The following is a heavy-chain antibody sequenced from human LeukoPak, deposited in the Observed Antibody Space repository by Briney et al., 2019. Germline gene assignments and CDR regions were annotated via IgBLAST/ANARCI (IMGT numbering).Heavy chain of an antibody. CDR3: AKKVAGHNNWFDP. V-gene: IGHV3-53*01. J-gene: IGHJ5*02. CDR2: IYSGGST. D-gene: IGHD6-19*01. CDR1: GFTVSSNY. Sequence: GGSLRLSCAASGFTVSSNYMSWVRQAPGKGLEWVSVIYSGGSTYYADSVKGRFTTPRDNSKNTLYLQMNSLRAEDTAVYYCAKKVAGHNNWFDPWGQGTLVTVSS.